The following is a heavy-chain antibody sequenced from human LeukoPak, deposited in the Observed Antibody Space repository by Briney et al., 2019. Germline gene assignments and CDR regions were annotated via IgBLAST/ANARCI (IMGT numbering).Heavy chain of an antibody. D-gene: IGHD6-19*01. CDR3: ATEYSSGWWGAFDI. J-gene: IGHJ3*02. CDR1: GGTFSSYA. Sequence: SVKVSCTASGGTFSSYAISWVRQAPGQGLEWMGGIIPIFGTANYAQKFQGRVTITADESTSTAYMELSSLRSEDTAVYYCATEYSSGWWGAFDIWGQGTMVTVSS. V-gene: IGHV1-69*13. CDR2: IIPIFGTA.